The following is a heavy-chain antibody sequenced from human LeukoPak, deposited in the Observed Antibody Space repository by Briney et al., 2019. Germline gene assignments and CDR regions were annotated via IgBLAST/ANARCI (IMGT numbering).Heavy chain of an antibody. CDR3: ARGSSHFDK. CDR1: GGSFSDYY. V-gene: IGHV4-34*01. CDR2: INRG. J-gene: IGHJ4*02. Sequence: SDTLSLTCAVYGGSFSDYYWTWIRQAPGKGLEWIGEINRGDYNPSLKSRVSISVDTSKNQFSLKLTSVTAADTGVYYCARGSSHFDKWGQGTLVTVSS.